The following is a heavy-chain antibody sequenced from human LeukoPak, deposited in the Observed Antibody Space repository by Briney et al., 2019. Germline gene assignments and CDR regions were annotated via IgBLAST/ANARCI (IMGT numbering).Heavy chain of an antibody. CDR3: TRRLGGSSEGYDY. CDR1: GHTFTGYY. D-gene: IGHD1-26*01. V-gene: IGHV1-2*02. J-gene: IGHJ4*02. Sequence: ASVKVSCKASGHTFTGYYIHWVRQAPGQGLEWMGWINPNNGGTKYTQKFLGRVTMTGDTSINTAYMEVASLRSDDTAVYYCTRRLGGSSEGYDYWGQGTLVTVSS. CDR2: INPNNGGT.